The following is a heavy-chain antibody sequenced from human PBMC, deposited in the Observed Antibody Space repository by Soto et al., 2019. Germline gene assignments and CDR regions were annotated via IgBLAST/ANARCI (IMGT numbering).Heavy chain of an antibody. V-gene: IGHV3-30*18. Sequence: QVQLVESGGGVVQPGGSLRLSCAASGFTFRGYVTHWVRQAPGKGLEWVAVISEDGSDTYYAGSVQGRFTISRDDSRNTLYLHLKSVRTDDTSVYYFAKGACRSWRWYFDPGSRASPVTVSS. J-gene: IGHJ2*01. D-gene: IGHD6-13*01. CDR1: GFTFRGYV. CDR3: AKGACRSWRWYFDP. CDR2: ISEDGSDT.